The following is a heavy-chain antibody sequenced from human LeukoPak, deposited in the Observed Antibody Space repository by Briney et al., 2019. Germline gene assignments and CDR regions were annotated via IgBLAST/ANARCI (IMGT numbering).Heavy chain of an antibody. CDR2: IIPIFGTA. Sequence: GASVKVSCKASGGTFSSYAISWVRQAPGQGLEWMGGIIPIFGTANYAQKFQGRVTITADESTSTAYMELSGLRSEDTAVYYCASVPLDYSNYYRYFDYWGQGTLVTVSS. V-gene: IGHV1-69*13. CDR1: GGTFSSYA. D-gene: IGHD4-11*01. CDR3: ASVPLDYSNYYRYFDY. J-gene: IGHJ4*02.